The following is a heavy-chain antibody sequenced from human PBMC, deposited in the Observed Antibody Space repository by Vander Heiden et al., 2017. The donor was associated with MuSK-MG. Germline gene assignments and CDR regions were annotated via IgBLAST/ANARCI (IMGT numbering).Heavy chain of an antibody. CDR1: GGSISSGGYY. V-gene: IGHV4-31*03. J-gene: IGHJ4*02. Sequence: QVQLQESGPGLVTPSQTLSLTCTVPGGSISSGGYYWSWIRQHPGKGLEWIGYIYYSGSTYYNPSLKSRVTRSVDTSKNQFSLKLSSVTAADTAVYYCARGLGSGSSTYDYWGQGTLVTVSS. CDR2: IYYSGST. D-gene: IGHD3-10*01. CDR3: ARGLGSGSSTYDY.